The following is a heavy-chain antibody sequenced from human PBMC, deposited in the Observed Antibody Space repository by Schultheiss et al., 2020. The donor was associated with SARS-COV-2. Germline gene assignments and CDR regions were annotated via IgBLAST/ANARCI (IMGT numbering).Heavy chain of an antibody. D-gene: IGHD2-2*02. J-gene: IGHJ5*02. CDR2: INHSGST. CDR1: GGSFSGYY. Sequence: SQTLSLTCAVYGGSFSGYYWSWIRQPPGKGLEWIGEINHSGSTNYNPSLKSRVTISVDTSKNQFSLKLSSVTAADTAVYYCARPGEGYCSSTSCYRGGWFDPWGQGTLVTVSS. V-gene: IGHV4-34*01. CDR3: ARPGEGYCSSTSCYRGGWFDP.